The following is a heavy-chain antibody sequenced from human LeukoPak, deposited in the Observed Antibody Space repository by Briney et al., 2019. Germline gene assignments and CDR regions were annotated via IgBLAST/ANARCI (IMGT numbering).Heavy chain of an antibody. D-gene: IGHD4-17*01. J-gene: IGHJ4*02. CDR1: GFTFSSYS. V-gene: IGHV3-23*01. CDR2: ISGSGGST. Sequence: GGSLRLSCAASGFTFSSYSMNWVRQAPGKGLEWVSAISGSGGSTYYADSVKGRFTISRDNSKNTLYLQMNSLRAGGTAVYYCAKVLDYGDYYFDYWGQGTLVTVSS. CDR3: AKVLDYGDYYFDY.